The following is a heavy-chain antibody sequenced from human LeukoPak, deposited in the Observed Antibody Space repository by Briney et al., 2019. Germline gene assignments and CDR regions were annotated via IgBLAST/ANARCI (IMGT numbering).Heavy chain of an antibody. V-gene: IGHV4-34*01. CDR1: GGPFSGYY. CDR2: INHSGST. J-gene: IGHJ4*02. Sequence: SETLSLTCAVYGGPFSGYYWSWIRQPPGKGLEWIGEINHSGSTNYNPSLKSRVTISVDTSKNQFSLKLSSVTAADTAVYYCARGRWELLWFGELSYFDYWGQGTLVTVSS. CDR3: ARGRWELLWFGELSYFDY. D-gene: IGHD3-10*01.